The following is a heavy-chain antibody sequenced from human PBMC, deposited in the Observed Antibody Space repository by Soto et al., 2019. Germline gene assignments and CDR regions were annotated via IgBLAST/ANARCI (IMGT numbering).Heavy chain of an antibody. J-gene: IGHJ6*02. D-gene: IGHD4-17*01. CDR2: INSDGSST. Sequence: GGSLRLSCAASGFTFSSYWMHWVRQAPGKGLVWVSRINSDGSSTSYADSVKGRFTISRDNAKNTLYLQMNSLRAEDTAVYYCARDLFSDYPRPDYYYYGMDVWGQGTTVTVSS. CDR1: GFTFSSYW. CDR3: ARDLFSDYPRPDYYYYGMDV. V-gene: IGHV3-74*01.